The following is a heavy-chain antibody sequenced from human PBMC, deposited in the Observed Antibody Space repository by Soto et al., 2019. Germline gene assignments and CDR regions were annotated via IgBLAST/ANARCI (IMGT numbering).Heavy chain of an antibody. CDR2: ISSTGRTI. J-gene: IGHJ4*02. CDR3: ARSYSSGWEFDY. V-gene: IGHV3-11*01. D-gene: IGHD6-19*01. Sequence: GSLRLSCGASGFTFSNYYMSWIRQAPGRGLEWVSYISSTGRTIYYADSVKGRFTVSRDNAQNSLSLKLNSLRVEDTAVYYCARSYSSGWEFDYWGQGTQVTVSS. CDR1: GFTFSNYY.